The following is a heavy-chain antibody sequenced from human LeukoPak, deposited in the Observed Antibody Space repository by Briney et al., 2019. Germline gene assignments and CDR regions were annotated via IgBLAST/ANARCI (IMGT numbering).Heavy chain of an antibody. J-gene: IGHJ5*02. CDR3: ARGLRTGGVVPAAMES. V-gene: IGHV3-21*01. CDR2: ISSSSSYI. Sequence: GGSLRLSCAASGFTFSSYSMNWVRQAPGKGLEWVSSISSSSSYIYYADSVKGRFTISRDNAKNSLYLQMNSLRAEDTAVYYCARGLRTGGVVPAAMESWGQGTLVTVSS. CDR1: GFTFSSYS. D-gene: IGHD2-2*01.